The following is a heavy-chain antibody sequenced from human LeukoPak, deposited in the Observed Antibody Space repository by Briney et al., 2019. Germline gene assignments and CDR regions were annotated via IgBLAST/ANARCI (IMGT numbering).Heavy chain of an antibody. D-gene: IGHD2-21*01. Sequence: GASVKVSCKASGYNFNNYAIHWVRQAPGQRFEWMGWINAGNSHTKYSQNFQGRITITRDSSASTVYMELSSLTSEDTAVYYCARGIWSARTVDYYLDYWGQETLVTVSS. CDR1: GYNFNNYA. CDR3: ARGIWSARTVDYYLDY. V-gene: IGHV1-3*01. CDR2: INAGNSHT. J-gene: IGHJ4*02.